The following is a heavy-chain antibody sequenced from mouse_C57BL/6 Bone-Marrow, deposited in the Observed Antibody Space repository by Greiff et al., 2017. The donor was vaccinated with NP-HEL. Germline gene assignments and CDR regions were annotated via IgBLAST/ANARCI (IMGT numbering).Heavy chain of an antibody. J-gene: IGHJ4*01. CDR2: IWRGGST. Sequence: QVQLQQSGPGLVQPSQSLSITCTVSGFSLTSYGVHWVRQSPGKGLEWLGVIWRGGSTDYNAAFMSRLSITKDNSKSQVFFKMNSLQADDTAIYYCAKNYYGSSRYYAMDDWGQGTSVTVSS. V-gene: IGHV2-5*01. CDR3: AKNYYGSSRYYAMDD. CDR1: GFSLTSYG. D-gene: IGHD1-1*01.